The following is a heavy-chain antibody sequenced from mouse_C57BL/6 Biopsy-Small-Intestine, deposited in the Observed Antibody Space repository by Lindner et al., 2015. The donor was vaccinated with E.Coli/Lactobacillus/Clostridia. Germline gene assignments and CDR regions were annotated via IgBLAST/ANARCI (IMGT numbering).Heavy chain of an antibody. D-gene: IGHD4-1*01. CDR3: VRDNWDEGYWYFDV. CDR1: GFTLNTYA. Sequence: VQLQESGGGLVQPKGSLKLSCAASGFTLNTYAMHWVRQAPGKGLEWVARIRSKSSNYATYYADSVKDRFTISRDDSQSMLYLQMNNLKTEDTAMYYCVRDNWDEGYWYFDVWGTGTTVTVSS. CDR2: IRSKSSNYAT. J-gene: IGHJ1*03. V-gene: IGHV10-3*01.